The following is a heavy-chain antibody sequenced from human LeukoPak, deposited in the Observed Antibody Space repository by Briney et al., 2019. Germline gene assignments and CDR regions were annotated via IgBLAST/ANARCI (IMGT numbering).Heavy chain of an antibody. J-gene: IGHJ4*02. V-gene: IGHV3-30-3*01. D-gene: IGHD3-22*01. CDR1: GFTFSSSA. CDR3: ARGDYDSSGSDY. CDR2: ISYDGSNK. Sequence: GGSLRLSCAASGFTFSSSAMHWVRQAPDKGLEWVAVISYDGSNKYYADSVKGRFTISRDNSKNTLYLQMNSLRADDTAVYYCARGDYDSSGSDYWGQGTLVTVSS.